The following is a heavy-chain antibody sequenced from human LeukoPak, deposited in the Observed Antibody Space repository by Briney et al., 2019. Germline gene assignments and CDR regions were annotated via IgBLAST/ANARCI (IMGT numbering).Heavy chain of an antibody. CDR3: ARDIIERRGAVGFDP. V-gene: IGHV1-2*02. J-gene: IGHJ5*02. CDR1: GYTFTGYY. Sequence: GASVKVSCKASGYTFTGYYMHWVRQAPGQGLEWMGWINPNSGGTNYAQKFQGRVTMTRDTSISTAYMELSRLRSDDTAVYYCARDIIERRGAVGFDPWGQGTLVTVSS. CDR2: INPNSGGT. D-gene: IGHD6-13*01.